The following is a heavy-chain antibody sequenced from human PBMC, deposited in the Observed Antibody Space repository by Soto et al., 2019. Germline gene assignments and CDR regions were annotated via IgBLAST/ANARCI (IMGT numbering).Heavy chain of an antibody. V-gene: IGHV4-59*01. D-gene: IGHD6-19*01. J-gene: IGHJ4*02. CDR3: ARSVAVPGAHIDY. CDR2: VYYTGST. CDR1: GGSISVYY. Sequence: PSETLSLTCTVSGGSISVYYWNWIRQSPGKGLEWLGYVYYTGSTNYSPSLRSRGSISVDTSKNEFSLRLSSVTAADTAVYFCARSVAVPGAHIDYWGQGTQVTVSS.